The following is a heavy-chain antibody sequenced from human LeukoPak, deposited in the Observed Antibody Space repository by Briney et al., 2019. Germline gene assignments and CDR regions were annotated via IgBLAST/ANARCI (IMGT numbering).Heavy chain of an antibody. V-gene: IGHV4-39*01. CDR1: GGSISSNNYY. D-gene: IGHD3-22*01. CDR2: IDYSGST. J-gene: IGHJ4*02. CDR3: ARMYYYDSSGPTALDY. Sequence: SETLSLTCTVSGGSISSNNYYWGWIRQPPGKGLEWFGSIDYSGSTNYNPSLKSRVTISVDTSKNQFSLKVTSVTAADTAVYYCARMYYYDSSGPTALDYWGQGTLVTVSS.